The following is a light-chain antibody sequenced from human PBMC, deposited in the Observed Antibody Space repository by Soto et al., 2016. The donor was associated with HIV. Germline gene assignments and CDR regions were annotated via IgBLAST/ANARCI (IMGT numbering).Light chain of an antibody. J-gene: IGLJ2*01. Sequence: SYELTQPPSVSVSPGQTASITCSGDKLGDKYACWYQQKPGQSPVLVIYQDSKRPSGIPERFSGSNSGNTATLTISGTQAMDEADYYCQAWDSSTAGVFGGGTKADR. CDR1: KLGDKY. CDR3: QAWDSSTAGV. CDR2: QDS. V-gene: IGLV3-1*01.